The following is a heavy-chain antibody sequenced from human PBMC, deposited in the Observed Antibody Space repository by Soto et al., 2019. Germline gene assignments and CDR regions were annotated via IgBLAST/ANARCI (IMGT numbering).Heavy chain of an antibody. V-gene: IGHV6-1*01. Sequence: SQTLSLTCAISGDSVSNNRAAWNWIRQSPSRGLEWLGRTYFRSKWLNDYALSVKSRITINPDTSKNQFSLQLNSVTPEDTAVYYCARDRSGSGWFNAFDIWGHGTMVTVSS. CDR2: TYFRSKWLN. CDR1: GDSVSNNRAA. CDR3: ARDRSGSGWFNAFDI. J-gene: IGHJ3*02. D-gene: IGHD6-19*01.